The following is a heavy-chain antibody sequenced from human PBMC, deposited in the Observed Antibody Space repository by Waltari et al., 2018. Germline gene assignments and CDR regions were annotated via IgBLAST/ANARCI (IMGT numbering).Heavy chain of an antibody. D-gene: IGHD6-19*01. CDR2: IIPILGIA. V-gene: IGHV1-69*10. CDR1: VVNVRSHA. CDR3: ARGQGAVDNWFDP. J-gene: IGHJ5*02. Sequence: QLVQSGDEGRRPGASVKVYLRVCVVNVRSHASRLQLQAPGQGLEWNGGIIPILGIANYAQKFQGRVTITADKSTSTAYRELSSLRSEDTAVYYCARGQGAVDNWFDPWGQGTLVTVSS.